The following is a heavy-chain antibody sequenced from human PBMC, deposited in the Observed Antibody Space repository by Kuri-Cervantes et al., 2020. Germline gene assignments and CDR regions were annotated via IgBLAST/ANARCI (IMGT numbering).Heavy chain of an antibody. D-gene: IGHD6-19*01. CDR2: IYHSGST. V-gene: IGHV4-30-2*01. CDR3: AREVAVAGTGWFDP. CDR1: GGSISSGGYS. J-gene: IGHJ5*02. Sequence: SQTLSLTCAVSGGSISSGGYSWSWIRQPPGKGLEWIGYIYHSGSTYYNPSLKSRVTISVDTSKNQFSLKLSSVTAADTAVYYCAREVAVAGTGWFDPWGQGTLVTVSS.